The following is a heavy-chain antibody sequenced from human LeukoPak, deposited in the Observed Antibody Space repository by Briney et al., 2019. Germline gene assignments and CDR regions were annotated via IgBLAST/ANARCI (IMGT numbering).Heavy chain of an antibody. D-gene: IGHD1-14*01. CDR2: LYSDGNT. Sequence: PGGTLRLSCAASGFTVITNDMTWVRQPPGKGLELVSVLYSDGNTKYADSVQGRFTISRDNSKNTLYLEMNSLSPDDTAVYYCARGVEPLAANTLAYWGQGTLVTVSS. CDR3: ARGVEPLAANTLAY. J-gene: IGHJ4*02. CDR1: GFTVITND. V-gene: IGHV3-53*01.